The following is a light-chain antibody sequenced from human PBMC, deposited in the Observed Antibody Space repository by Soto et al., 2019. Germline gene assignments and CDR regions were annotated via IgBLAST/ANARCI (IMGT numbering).Light chain of an antibody. CDR3: AEWNDKQNGPGYV. V-gene: IGLV1-44*01. J-gene: IGLJ1*01. Sequence: QSVLTQPPSASGPPGQRVTISCSGVSSNIGSNYVNWYQHLPGTAHKLLIYSDDQRPSGVPDRFSGSKSGTSASLAISWLQAEDEADYFCAEWNDKQNGPGYVFGTGQKVTV. CDR1: SSNIGSNY. CDR2: SDD.